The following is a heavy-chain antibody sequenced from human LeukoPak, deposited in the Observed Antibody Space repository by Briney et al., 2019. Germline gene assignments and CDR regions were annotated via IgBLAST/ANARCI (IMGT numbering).Heavy chain of an antibody. CDR3: AKSQDRYYAPDV. Sequence: GGSLRLSCAASGLTFSTYAMTWVRQAPGKGLEWVSAISGSGGSTYYADSVKGRFTISRDNSKNTLYLQMNSLRAEDTAVYYCAKSQDRYYAPDVWGKGTTVTISS. D-gene: IGHD2-2*01. CDR1: GLTFSTYA. J-gene: IGHJ6*04. CDR2: ISGSGGST. V-gene: IGHV3-23*01.